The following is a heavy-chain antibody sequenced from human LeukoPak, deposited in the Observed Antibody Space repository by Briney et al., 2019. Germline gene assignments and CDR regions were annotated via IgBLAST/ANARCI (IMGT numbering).Heavy chain of an antibody. CDR3: ARCHMTMVVNWPYYYYYMDV. Sequence: ASETLSLTCTVSGGSISTYYWSWIRQPPGKGLEWIGYIYYSGSTSYNPSLKSRVTISVDTSKNQFSLKLSSVTAADTAVYYGARCHMTMVVNWPYYYYYMDVWGIGTTVTVSS. CDR2: IYYSGST. V-gene: IGHV4-59*01. CDR1: GGSISTYY. J-gene: IGHJ6*03. D-gene: IGHD4-23*01.